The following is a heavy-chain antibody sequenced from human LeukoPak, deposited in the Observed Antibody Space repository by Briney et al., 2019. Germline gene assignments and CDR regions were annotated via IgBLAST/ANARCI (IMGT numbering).Heavy chain of an antibody. J-gene: IGHJ6*02. D-gene: IGHD5-18*01. CDR3: ARDRDTAMVHLYYYYGMDV. CDR2: ISSSSSYI. CDR1: GFTFSSYS. Sequence: PGGSLRLSCAASGFTFSSYSMNWVRQAPGKGLEWVSSISSSSSYIYYADSVKGRFTISRDNAKNSLYLRMNSLRAEDTAVYYCARDRDTAMVHLYYYYGMDVWGQGTTVTVSS. V-gene: IGHV3-21*01.